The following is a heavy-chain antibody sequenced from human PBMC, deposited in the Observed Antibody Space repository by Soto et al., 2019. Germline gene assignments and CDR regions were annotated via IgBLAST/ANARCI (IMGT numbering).Heavy chain of an antibody. Sequence: QLQESGPGLVKPSETLSLTCTVSLGSVNTADYSWAWIRQPPGKGLEFIGSIHSSGGTFYSPSLKSRVSISIDKSKNHFSLRLTSVTAGDTAVYFCASVVVGATRQSGSDHWGQGTLVTVS. CDR3: ASVVVGATRQSGSDH. V-gene: IGHV4-39*02. J-gene: IGHJ4*02. D-gene: IGHD2-15*01. CDR2: IHSSGGT. CDR1: LGSVNTADYS.